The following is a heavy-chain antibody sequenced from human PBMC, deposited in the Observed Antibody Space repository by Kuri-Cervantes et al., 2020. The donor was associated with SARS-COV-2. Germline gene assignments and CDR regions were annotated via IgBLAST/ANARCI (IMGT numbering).Heavy chain of an antibody. J-gene: IGHJ4*02. V-gene: IGHV4-61*03. Sequence: GSLRLSCAVSAYSISSGYYCGWIRQPPGKGLEWIGSIYYSGTTDYNPSLKSRVTISVDTSKKHFSLKLSSVIAADTAVYYCARGPYDPFTGDYNGFDSWGQGTLVTVSS. CDR3: ARGPYDPFTGDYNGFDS. D-gene: IGHD3-9*01. CDR2: IYYSGTT. CDR1: AYSISSGYY.